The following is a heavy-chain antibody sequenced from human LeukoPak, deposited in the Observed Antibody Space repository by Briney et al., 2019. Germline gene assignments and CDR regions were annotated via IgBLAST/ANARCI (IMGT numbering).Heavy chain of an antibody. V-gene: IGHV1-24*01. D-gene: IGHD3-22*01. CDR3: ARDRRGGRSGSPGGY. CDR1: GYTLTELS. Sequence: GASVKVSCKVSGYTLTELSMHWVRQAPGKGLEWMGGFDPEDGETIYAQKFQGRVTMTTDTSTSTAYMELRSLRSDDTAVYYCARDRRGGRSGSPGGYWGQGTLVTVSS. CDR2: FDPEDGET. J-gene: IGHJ4*02.